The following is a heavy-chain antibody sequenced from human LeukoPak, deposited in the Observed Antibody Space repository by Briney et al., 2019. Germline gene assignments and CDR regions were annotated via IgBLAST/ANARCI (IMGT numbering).Heavy chain of an antibody. CDR1: TVSGSSGNW. J-gene: IGHJ4*02. V-gene: IGHV4-4*02. Sequence: SETLSLTCALSTVSGSSGNWWSWVRQPPGKGLEWIGEVHKTGNTNYNPSLKTRVTISIDASKNQLSLELTSVTAADTAVYYCARELLGAPTPGAYWGQGTLVTVSS. D-gene: IGHD1-26*01. CDR2: VHKTGNT. CDR3: ARELLGAPTPGAY.